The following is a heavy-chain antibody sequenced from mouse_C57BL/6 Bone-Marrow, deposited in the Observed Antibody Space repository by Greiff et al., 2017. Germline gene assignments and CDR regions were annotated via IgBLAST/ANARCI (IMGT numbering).Heavy chain of an antibody. Sequence: EVQLQQSGPGLVKPSQSLSLTCSVTGYSITSGYYWNWIRQFPGNKLEWMGYISYDGSNNYNPSLKNRISITRDTAKNQFFLKLNSVTTEDTAPYFCATIYYYASIDLYAMDDCGQGTSVTVSS. J-gene: IGHJ4*01. CDR1: GYSITSGYY. CDR2: ISYDGSN. D-gene: IGHD1-1*01. V-gene: IGHV3-6*01. CDR3: ATIYYYASIDLYAMDD.